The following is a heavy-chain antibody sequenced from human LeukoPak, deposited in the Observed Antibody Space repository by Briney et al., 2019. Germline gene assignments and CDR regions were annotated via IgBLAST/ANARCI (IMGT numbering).Heavy chain of an antibody. CDR1: GFTFSSYA. CDR3: AKDPCGSGGSCYWFDP. J-gene: IGHJ5*02. CDR2: ISGSGGST. D-gene: IGHD2-15*01. V-gene: IGHV3-23*01. Sequence: GGPLRLSCAASGFTFSSYAMSWVRQAPGKGLEWVSAISGSGGSTYYADSVKGRFPISRDNSKNTLYLQMNSLRAEDTAVYYCAKDPCGSGGSCYWFDPWGQGTLVTVSS.